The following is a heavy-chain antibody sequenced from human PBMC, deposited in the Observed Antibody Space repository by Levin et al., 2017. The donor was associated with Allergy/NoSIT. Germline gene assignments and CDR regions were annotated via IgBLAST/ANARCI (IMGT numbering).Heavy chain of an antibody. Sequence: SETLSLTCTVSGGSVSSGTYYWSWIRRPPGKGLEWIGYINYRGVTKYNPSLKSRVTISVDTSKNEFSLKVTSVTAADTAVYYCARNRIIVSGGNDYYYGMDVWGQGTTVTVSS. D-gene: IGHD5/OR15-5a*01. J-gene: IGHJ6*02. CDR3: ARNRIIVSGGNDYYYGMDV. CDR2: INYRGVT. CDR1: GGSVSSGTYY. V-gene: IGHV4-61*01.